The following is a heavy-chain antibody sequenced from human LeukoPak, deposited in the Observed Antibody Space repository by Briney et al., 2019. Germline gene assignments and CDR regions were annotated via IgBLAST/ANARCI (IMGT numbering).Heavy chain of an antibody. CDR1: GFTFSSYS. J-gene: IGHJ6*02. V-gene: IGHV3-21*01. CDR3: ARDIDAQDTAMPLGMDV. D-gene: IGHD5-18*01. CDR2: ISSSSYI. Sequence: PGGSLRLSCAASGFTFSSYSMNWVRQAPGKGLEWVSSISSSSYIYYADSVKGRFTISRDNAKNSLYLQMNSLRAEDTAVYYCARDIDAQDTAMPLGMDVWGQGTTVTVSS.